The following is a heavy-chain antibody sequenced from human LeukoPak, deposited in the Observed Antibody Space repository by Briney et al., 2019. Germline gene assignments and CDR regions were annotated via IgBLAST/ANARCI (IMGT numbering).Heavy chain of an antibody. CDR2: ISSSSSYI. J-gene: IGHJ5*02. CDR1: GFTFSSYS. CDR3: ARDGLTGFFRDTEFDP. Sequence: GGSLRLSCAPSGFTFSSYSMNWVRQAPGKGLGWVSSISSSSSYIYYADSVKGRFTISRDNAKNSLYLQMNSLRAEDTAVYYCARDGLTGFFRDTEFDPWGQGTLVTVSS. D-gene: IGHD5-18*01. V-gene: IGHV3-21*01.